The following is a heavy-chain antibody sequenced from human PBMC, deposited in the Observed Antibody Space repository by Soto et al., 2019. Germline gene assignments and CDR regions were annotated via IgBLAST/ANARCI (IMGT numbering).Heavy chain of an antibody. CDR2: IYYSGST. J-gene: IGHJ4*02. CDR1: GGSISSGAYY. D-gene: IGHD5-12*01. Sequence: QVQLQESGPGLVKPSQTLSLTCTVSGGSISSGAYYWSWIRQHPGKGLEWIGYIYYSGSTYYNPFLKSRVTISVDTSKNQFSLKLSSVTAADTAVYYCAREVDSTRHLDYWGQGTLVTVSS. CDR3: AREVDSTRHLDY. V-gene: IGHV4-31*03.